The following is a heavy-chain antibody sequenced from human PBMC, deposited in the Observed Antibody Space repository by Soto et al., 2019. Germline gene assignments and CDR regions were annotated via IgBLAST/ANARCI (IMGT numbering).Heavy chain of an antibody. CDR2: IYYSGST. D-gene: IGHD6-13*01. Sequence: QLQLQESGPGLVKPSETLSLTCTVSGGSISSSSYYWGWIRQPPGKGLEWIGSIYYSGSTYYNPSLKSRVTISVDTSKNQFSLKLSSVTAADTAVYYCARTAGYSSSWYVGYWGQGTLVTVSS. J-gene: IGHJ4*02. CDR3: ARTAGYSSSWYVGY. CDR1: GGSISSSSYY. V-gene: IGHV4-39*01.